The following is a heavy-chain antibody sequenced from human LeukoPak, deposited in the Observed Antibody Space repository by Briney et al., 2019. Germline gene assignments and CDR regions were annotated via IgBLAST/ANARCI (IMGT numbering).Heavy chain of an antibody. J-gene: IGHJ4*02. CDR2: INHSGST. D-gene: IGHD6-13*01. Sequence: SETLSLTCAVCGGSFSGYYWSWIRQPPGKGLEWIGEINHSGSTNYNPSLKSRVTISVDTSKNQFSLKLSSVTAADTAVYYCARGRISGIAAAGTIFDYWGQRTMVTVSS. V-gene: IGHV4-34*01. CDR3: ARGRISGIAAAGTIFDY. CDR1: GGSFSGYY.